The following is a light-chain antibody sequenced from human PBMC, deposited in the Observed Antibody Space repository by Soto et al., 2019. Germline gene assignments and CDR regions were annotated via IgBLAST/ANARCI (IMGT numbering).Light chain of an antibody. Sequence: QLVLTQSPSASASLGASVKLTCTLSSGHSTYAIAWHQQQPDKGPRYLMKLNSDGSHSKGDGIPDRFSGSSSGAERYLTISSLQSEDEGDYYCQTWGAGFRVFGGGTKLTVL. CDR1: SGHSTYA. J-gene: IGLJ2*01. V-gene: IGLV4-69*01. CDR3: QTWGAGFRV. CDR2: LNSDGSH.